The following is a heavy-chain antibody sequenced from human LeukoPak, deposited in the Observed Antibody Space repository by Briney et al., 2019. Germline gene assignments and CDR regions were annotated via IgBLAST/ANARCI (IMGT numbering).Heavy chain of an antibody. CDR3: ATLPTYTIFGVIITPFRAVDI. Sequence: PWETLSLTCSVSGDSISSSSYFWGWIRQPPGKGLEWIGSVYYSGSTYYNPSLKSRVSISLDTSKNQFSLNLSSVTAADTAVYYCATLPTYTIFGVIITPFRAVDIWGQGTMVTVSS. J-gene: IGHJ3*02. D-gene: IGHD3-3*01. CDR1: GDSISSSSYF. CDR2: VYYSGST. V-gene: IGHV4-39*01.